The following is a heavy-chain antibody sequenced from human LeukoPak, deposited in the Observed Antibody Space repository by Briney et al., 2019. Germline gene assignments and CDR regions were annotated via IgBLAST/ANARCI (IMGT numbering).Heavy chain of an antibody. D-gene: IGHD2-2*02. Sequence: PGGSLRLSCAASGFRFSVYWMHWVRQAPGKGLVWVSRINSDGSVTSFADSVKGRFTISRDNAKNTVYLQMNSLTVEDTAVYFCARSSHYTIPFDSWGQGMLVTLSS. V-gene: IGHV3-74*01. CDR2: INSDGSVT. CDR3: ARSSHYTIPFDS. CDR1: GFRFSVYW. J-gene: IGHJ5*01.